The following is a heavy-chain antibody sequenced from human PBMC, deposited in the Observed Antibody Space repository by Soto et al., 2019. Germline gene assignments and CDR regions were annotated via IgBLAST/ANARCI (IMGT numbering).Heavy chain of an antibody. CDR2: IRYDASTE. J-gene: IGHJ3*02. D-gene: IGHD5-18*01. CDR1: GFTFSNSA. V-gene: IGHV3-30-3*01. Sequence: QVQLVESGGGVVQPGRSLRLSCAASGFTFSNSAMHWVRQAPGKGLEWVAVIRYDASTEYNADSVRGRFTISRDNSKNTLYLQTNSLRDDDTAVYYCARDGGSYSNGYSAFAIWGQGAIVTVSS. CDR3: ARDGGSYSNGYSAFAI.